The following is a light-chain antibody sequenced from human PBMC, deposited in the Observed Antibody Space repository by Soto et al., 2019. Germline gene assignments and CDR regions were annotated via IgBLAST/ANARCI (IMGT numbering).Light chain of an antibody. V-gene: IGKV1-27*01. Sequence: DIVMTQSPSSLSASVGDRVTITCRASQGISNYLAWYQQKPGKVPKLLIYSASTLQSGVPSRFSGSGSGTDFTLTISSLEPEDVATYYCQHYNNAPYTFGQGTKLEIK. CDR1: QGISNY. CDR3: QHYNNAPYT. CDR2: SAS. J-gene: IGKJ2*01.